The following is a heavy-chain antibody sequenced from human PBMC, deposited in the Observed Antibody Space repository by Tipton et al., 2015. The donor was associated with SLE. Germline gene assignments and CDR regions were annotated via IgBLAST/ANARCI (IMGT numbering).Heavy chain of an antibody. CDR2: ISGYNGNT. CDR1: GYTFTSYC. Sequence: QVQLVQSGAEVKKPGASVKVSCKASGYTFTSYCITWVRQAPGQGLEWMGWISGYNGNTNYAQKLQGGVTMTTDTSTSTAYMELRSLRSDDTAVYYCARLGDWDFYYYMDVWGKGTTVTVSS. D-gene: IGHD3-16*01. J-gene: IGHJ6*03. V-gene: IGHV1-18*01. CDR3: ARLGDWDFYYYMDV.